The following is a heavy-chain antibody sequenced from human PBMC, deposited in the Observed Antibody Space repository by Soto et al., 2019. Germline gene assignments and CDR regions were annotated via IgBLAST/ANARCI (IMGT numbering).Heavy chain of an antibody. V-gene: IGHV3-7*03. CDR2: TRQDGGQD. CDR1: GFTFSSYW. D-gene: IGHD6-19*01. J-gene: IGHJ4*02. CDR3: ARYPNPTVAGLPFDL. Sequence: EVQLVESGGGLVQPGGSLRLSCAASGFTFSSYWMSWVRQAPGKGLEWVAHTRQDGGQDYYVDSVKGRFTISRDNAKNSLYLQMNRLGVEDTAVYYCARYPNPTVAGLPFDLWGQGTLVTVSS.